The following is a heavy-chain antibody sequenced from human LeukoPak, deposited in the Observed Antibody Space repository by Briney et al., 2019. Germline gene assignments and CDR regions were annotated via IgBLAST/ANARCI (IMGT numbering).Heavy chain of an antibody. CDR3: ARAPGGNPTDFFDY. CDR2: IYHSGST. Sequence: SGTLSLTCAVSGGSISSSNWWSWVRQPPGKGLEWIGEIYHSGSTNYNPSLKSRVTISVDKSKNQFSLKLSSVTAADTAVYYCARAPGGNPTDFFDYWGQGTLVTVSS. CDR1: GGSISSSNW. J-gene: IGHJ4*02. V-gene: IGHV4-4*02. D-gene: IGHD4-23*01.